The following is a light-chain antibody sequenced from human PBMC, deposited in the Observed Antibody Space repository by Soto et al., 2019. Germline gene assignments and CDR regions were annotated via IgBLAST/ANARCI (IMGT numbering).Light chain of an antibody. CDR3: QQYGSSPPRYT. J-gene: IGKJ2*01. CDR1: QSVSSSY. CDR2: GAS. V-gene: IGKV3-20*01. Sequence: EIVLTQSPGTLSLSPWERATLSCRASQSVSSSYLAWYQQKPGQAPRLLIYGASSRATGIPDRFSGSGSGTDFTLTISRLEPEDFAVYYCQQYGSSPPRYTFGQGTKLEIK.